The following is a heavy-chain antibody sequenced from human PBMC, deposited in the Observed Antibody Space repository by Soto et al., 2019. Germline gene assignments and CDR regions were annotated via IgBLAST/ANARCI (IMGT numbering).Heavy chain of an antibody. CDR2: IGSTSSPI. CDR3: ARGLGSSWFFL. Sequence: GVSLRLSCADSGFTFTKENMNWVRQAPGKRLEWISYIGSTSSPIKYADSVKGRLTISRDNAKNSLYLQMTSLRVEDTAVYYCARGLGSSWFFLWGQGVLVTVSS. CDR1: GFTFTKEN. D-gene: IGHD6-13*01. V-gene: IGHV3-48*01. J-gene: IGHJ5*02.